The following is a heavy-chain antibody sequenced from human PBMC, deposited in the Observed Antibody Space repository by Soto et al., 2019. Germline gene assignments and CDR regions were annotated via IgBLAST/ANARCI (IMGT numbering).Heavy chain of an antibody. D-gene: IGHD3-9*01. Sequence: PGGSLRLSCAASGFTFSSYAMSWVRQAPGKGLELVSAISGSGGSTYYADSVKGRFTISRDNSKNTLYLQMNSLRAEDTAGYYCAKDGLRYFDWLLRPKILYSHSWGQAPLVTVPS. V-gene: IGHV3-23*01. J-gene: IGHJ4*02. CDR1: GFTFSSYA. CDR3: AKDGLRYFDWLLRPKILYSHS. CDR2: ISGSGGST.